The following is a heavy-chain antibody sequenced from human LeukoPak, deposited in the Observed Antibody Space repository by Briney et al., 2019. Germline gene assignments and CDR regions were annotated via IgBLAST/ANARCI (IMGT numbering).Heavy chain of an antibody. CDR3: ARGEIFGSPPYYSHMDV. Sequence: GRSLRLSCAASGFTFSSYAMHWVRQAPGKGLEWVAVISYDGSNKYYADSVKGRFTISRDNSKNTLYLQMNSLRAEDTAVYYCARGEIFGSPPYYSHMDVWGKGTTVTVSS. CDR2: ISYDGSNK. J-gene: IGHJ6*03. CDR1: GFTFSSYA. V-gene: IGHV3-30*04. D-gene: IGHD3-3*01.